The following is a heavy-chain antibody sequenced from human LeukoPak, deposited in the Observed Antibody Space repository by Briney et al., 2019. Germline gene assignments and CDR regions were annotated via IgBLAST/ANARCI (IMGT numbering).Heavy chain of an antibody. J-gene: IGHJ4*02. CDR1: GFRFSDYW. V-gene: IGHV3-7*03. CDR3: AIGRAMER. Sequence: GGSLRLSCAASGFRFSDYWMTWVRQAPGKGLEWVANIKGDGNEKHYVDSVKGRFTISRDNAKNSLFLQMDSLRVEDTAVYYCAIGRAMERWGQGTLVTVSS. D-gene: IGHD1-26*01. CDR2: IKGDGNEK.